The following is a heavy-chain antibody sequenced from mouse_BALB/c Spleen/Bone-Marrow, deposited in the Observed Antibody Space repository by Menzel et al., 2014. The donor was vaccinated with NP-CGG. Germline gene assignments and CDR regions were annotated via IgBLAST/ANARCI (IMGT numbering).Heavy chain of an antibody. CDR2: IFPVNADT. CDR1: GYVFTDYW. Sequence: QVQLQQSGAELVRPGSSVKISCKASGYVFTDYWMNWLRRRPGQGLEWIGQIFPVNADTNYKANFKDKVTPTADKSSTTAYMQLNSLTSEDSAVYFCARFATGSFAYWGQGTLVTVSA. V-gene: IGHV1-80*01. J-gene: IGHJ3*01. D-gene: IGHD1-1*01. CDR3: ARFATGSFAY.